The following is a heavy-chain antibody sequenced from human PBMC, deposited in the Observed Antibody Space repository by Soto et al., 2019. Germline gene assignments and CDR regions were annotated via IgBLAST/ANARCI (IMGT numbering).Heavy chain of an antibody. CDR2: MYYSWST. CDR1: GGSINSGGYY. Sequence: QVQLRESVPGLVKPSQTLSLTCTVSGGSINSGGYYWNWIRQHPGKGLEWIGYMYYSWSTYYHPFLRSRVIISADTSENHFSLKLSSVTAADTAVYFCARGYRQSGYSSSWVFDYWGQGTLVNVSS. D-gene: IGHD6-13*01. CDR3: ARGYRQSGYSSSWVFDY. V-gene: IGHV4-31*03. J-gene: IGHJ4*02.